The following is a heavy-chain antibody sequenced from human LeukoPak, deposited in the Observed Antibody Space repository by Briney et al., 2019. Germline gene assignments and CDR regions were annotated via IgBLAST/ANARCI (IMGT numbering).Heavy chain of an antibody. Sequence: PGGSLRLSCAASGFTVSSNYMSWVRQAPGKGLEWIGSIYYSGSTYYNPSLKSRVTISVDTSKNQFSLKLSSVTAADTAVYYCARDLYYYGSGSYYEDDYWGQGTLVTVSS. J-gene: IGHJ4*02. CDR2: IYYSGST. CDR1: GFTVSSNY. CDR3: ARDLYYYGSGSYYEDDY. V-gene: IGHV4-39*07. D-gene: IGHD3-10*01.